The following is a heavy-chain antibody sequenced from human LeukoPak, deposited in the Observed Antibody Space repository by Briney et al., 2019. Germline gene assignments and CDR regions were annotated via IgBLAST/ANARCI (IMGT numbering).Heavy chain of an antibody. Sequence: PSETLSLTCAVYGGSFSGYYWSWLRQPPGKGLEWIGEINHSGSTNYNPSLKSRVTISVDTSKNQFSLKLSSVTAADMAVYHCARGFVGGPWPYFDYWGQGTLVTVSS. CDR2: INHSGST. CDR3: ARGFVGGPWPYFDY. D-gene: IGHD4-23*01. CDR1: GGSFSGYY. V-gene: IGHV4-34*01. J-gene: IGHJ4*02.